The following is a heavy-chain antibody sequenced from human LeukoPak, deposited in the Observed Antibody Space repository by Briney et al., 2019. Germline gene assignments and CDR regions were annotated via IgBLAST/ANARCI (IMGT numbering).Heavy chain of an antibody. J-gene: IGHJ4*02. CDR2: INPSGDST. CDR1: GYTFTGYY. D-gene: IGHD3-22*01. V-gene: IGHV1-46*01. CDR3: ARDLIYDNSDYSVNYFDY. Sequence: GASVKVSCKASGYTFTGYYMHWVRQAPGQGLEWMGIINPSGDSTTYAQKFQGRVTMTRDMSTSTVYMELSSLRSEDTAVYYCARDLIYDNSDYSVNYFDYWGQGTLVTVSS.